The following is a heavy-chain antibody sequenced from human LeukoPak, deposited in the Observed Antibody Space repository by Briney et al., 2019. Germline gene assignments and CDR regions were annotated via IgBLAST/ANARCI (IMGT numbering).Heavy chain of an antibody. D-gene: IGHD6-19*01. Sequence: ASVKVSCKASGYTFTNYGLSWVRQAPGQGLEWMGWINVYNGKTNYAQKFQGRVTMTTDTPTSTACMELRSLRSDDTALYYCARAAYSSGWPVLIPYYFDYWGQGTLVTVSS. J-gene: IGHJ4*02. CDR1: GYTFTNYG. CDR3: ARAAYSSGWPVLIPYYFDY. CDR2: INVYNGKT. V-gene: IGHV1-18*04.